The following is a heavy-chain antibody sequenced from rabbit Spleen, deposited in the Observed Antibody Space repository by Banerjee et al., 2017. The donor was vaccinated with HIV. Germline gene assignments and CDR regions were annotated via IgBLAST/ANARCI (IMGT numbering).Heavy chain of an antibody. CDR2: AYAGSSGST. Sequence: QSLEESGGDLVKPGASLTLTCTASGFSFSGSYYMCWVRQAPGKGLEWIACAYAGSSGSTYSATWAKGRFTISKSSSTTVTLQMTGLTAADTATYFCARDTGTSFSTYGMDLWGPGTLVTVS. CDR3: ARDTGTSFSTYGMDL. V-gene: IGHV1S40*01. CDR1: GFSFSGSYY. J-gene: IGHJ6*01. D-gene: IGHD8-1*01.